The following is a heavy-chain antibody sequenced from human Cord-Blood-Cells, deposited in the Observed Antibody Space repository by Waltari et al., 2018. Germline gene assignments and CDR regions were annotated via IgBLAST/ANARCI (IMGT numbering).Heavy chain of an antibody. Sequence: QVQLVQSGAEVKKPGASVKVSCKVSGYTLTELSMHWVRQAPGKGLEWMGGFDPEDGETIYAQKFQGRVTMTEDTSTDTAYMEQSSLRSEDTAVYYCATHVLPYSSDYYYYGMDVWGQGTTVTVSS. CDR1: GYTLTELS. CDR3: ATHVLPYSSDYYYYGMDV. J-gene: IGHJ6*02. D-gene: IGHD6-19*01. CDR2: FDPEDGET. V-gene: IGHV1-24*01.